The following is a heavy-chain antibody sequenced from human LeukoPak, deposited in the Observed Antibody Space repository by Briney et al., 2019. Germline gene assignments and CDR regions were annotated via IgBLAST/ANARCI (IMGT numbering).Heavy chain of an antibody. CDR2: IDSGGST. Sequence: GGSLRLSCAASGFTVSSNYMSWVRQAPGKGLEWVAVIDSGGSTYYADHVKGRFTISRDNSKNTLYLKMNSLRAEDTAVYYCARGSGLAAFDTWGQGTMVTVSS. V-gene: IGHV3-53*01. J-gene: IGHJ3*02. D-gene: IGHD3-3*01. CDR1: GFTVSSNY. CDR3: ARGSGLAAFDT.